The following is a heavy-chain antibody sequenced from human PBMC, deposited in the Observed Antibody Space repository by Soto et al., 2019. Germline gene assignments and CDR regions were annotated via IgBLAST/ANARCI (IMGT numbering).Heavy chain of an antibody. CDR3: AAPAVGRRGGYYCYC. V-gene: IGHV1-3*01. J-gene: IGHJ4*02. Sequence: ASVKVSCKASGYTLTSYAMHWARQAPGQRLEWMGWINAGNGNTKYSQKIKGRVTITRGTSAGTAYWELSSLRSQYTPVHYCAAPAVGRRGGYYCYCWRQHPRFTVSS. D-gene: IGHD1-26*01. CDR1: GYTLTSYA. CDR2: INAGNGNT.